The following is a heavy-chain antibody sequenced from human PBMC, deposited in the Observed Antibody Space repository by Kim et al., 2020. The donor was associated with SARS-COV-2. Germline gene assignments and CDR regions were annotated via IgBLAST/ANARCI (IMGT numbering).Heavy chain of an antibody. Sequence: GGSLRLSCAASGFTFSNYPMSWVRQAPGKGLEWVSTIYGRGGTTYYPDSVKGRFTISRDNSKNTRYLQMNNLRAEDTAVYFCAKNGQLDYWGQGTLVTVSS. V-gene: IGHV3-23*01. CDR1: GFTFSNYP. CDR2: IYGRGGTT. CDR3: AKNGQLDY. J-gene: IGHJ4*02. D-gene: IGHD1-1*01.